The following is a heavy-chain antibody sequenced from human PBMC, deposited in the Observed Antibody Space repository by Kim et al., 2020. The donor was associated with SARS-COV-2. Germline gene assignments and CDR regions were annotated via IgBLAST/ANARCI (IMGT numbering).Heavy chain of an antibody. CDR1: GGSISSGSYY. D-gene: IGHD1-26*01. V-gene: IGHV4-61*02. CDR2: IYTSGST. J-gene: IGHJ6*02. CDR3: ARDDRGATVEAYGMDV. Sequence: SETLSLTCTVSGGSISSGSYYWSWIRQPAGKGLEWIGRIYTSGSTNYNPSLKSRVTISVDTSKNQFSLKLSSVTAADTAVYYCARDDRGATVEAYGMDVWGQGTTVTVSS.